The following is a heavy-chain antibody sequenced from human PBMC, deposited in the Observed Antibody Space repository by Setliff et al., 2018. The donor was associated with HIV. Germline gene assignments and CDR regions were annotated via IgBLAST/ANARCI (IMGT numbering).Heavy chain of an antibody. CDR1: GFTFSNYV. CDR2: ISGSGVNS. D-gene: IGHD6-19*01. J-gene: IGHJ3*02. Sequence: PGGSLRLSCAASGFTFSNYVINWVRQAPGKGLEWISGISGSGVNSYYADSVKGRFTISRDNSKNTVYLQMNSLRAEDTAVYYCAKDRLMAVAEDAFDIWGQGTMVTVSS. CDR3: AKDRLMAVAEDAFDI. V-gene: IGHV3-23*01.